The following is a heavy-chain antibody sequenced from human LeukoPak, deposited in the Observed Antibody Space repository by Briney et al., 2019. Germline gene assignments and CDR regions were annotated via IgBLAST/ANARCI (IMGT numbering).Heavy chain of an antibody. Sequence: ASVKASCKASGYTFTSYGISWVRQAPGQGLEWMGWISAYNGNTNYAQKLQGRVTMTTDTSTSTAYMELRSLRSDDTAVYYCARDHPNYDSSGYFNYWGQGTLVTVSS. CDR3: ARDHPNYDSSGYFNY. V-gene: IGHV1-18*01. D-gene: IGHD3-22*01. CDR2: ISAYNGNT. J-gene: IGHJ4*02. CDR1: GYTFTSYG.